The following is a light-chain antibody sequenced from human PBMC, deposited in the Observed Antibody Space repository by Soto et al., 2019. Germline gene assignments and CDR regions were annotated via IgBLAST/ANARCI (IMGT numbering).Light chain of an antibody. CDR3: GTWDSSLSAGV. J-gene: IGLJ3*02. Sequence: QSVLTQPPSVSAPPGQRVTISCSGSRSNMGINYVSWYQQLPGTAPKVLIYDNNKRPSGIPDRFSGSKSGTSATLGITGLQTGDEADYYCGTWDSSLSAGVFGGGTKVTVL. CDR1: RSNMGINY. CDR2: DNN. V-gene: IGLV1-51*01.